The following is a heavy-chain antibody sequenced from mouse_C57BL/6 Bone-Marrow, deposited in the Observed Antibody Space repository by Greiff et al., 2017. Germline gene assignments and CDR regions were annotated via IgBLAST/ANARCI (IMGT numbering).Heavy chain of an antibody. Sequence: EVHLVESGGDLVKPGGSLKLSCAASGFTFSSYGMSWVRQTPDKRLEWVATISSGGSYTYYPDSVKGRFTISRDNAKNTLYLQMSSLKSEDTAMYYCARQGTTVVEDYWGQGTTLTVSS. CDR1: GFTFSSYG. J-gene: IGHJ2*01. CDR2: ISSGGSYT. V-gene: IGHV5-6*01. D-gene: IGHD1-1*01. CDR3: ARQGTTVVEDY.